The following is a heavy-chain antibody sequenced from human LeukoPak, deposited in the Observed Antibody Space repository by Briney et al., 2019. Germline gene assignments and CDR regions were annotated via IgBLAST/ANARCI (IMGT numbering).Heavy chain of an antibody. D-gene: IGHD2-2*01. CDR1: GYTFTSYY. Sequence: ASVKVSCKASGYTFTSYYMHWVRQAPGQGLEWMGIINPSGGSTSYAQKFQGRVPMTRDTSTSTVYMELSSLRSEDTAVYYCARDRRRLVPATAPDYWGQGTLVTVSS. CDR3: ARDRRRLVPATAPDY. V-gene: IGHV1-46*01. CDR2: INPSGGST. J-gene: IGHJ4*02.